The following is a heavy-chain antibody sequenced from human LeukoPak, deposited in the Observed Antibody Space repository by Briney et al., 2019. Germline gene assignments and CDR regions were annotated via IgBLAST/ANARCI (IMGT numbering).Heavy chain of an antibody. CDR3: ARGGVQLERMPYWYFDL. CDR1: GGTFSSYA. D-gene: IGHD1-1*01. CDR2: IIPIFGTA. V-gene: IGHV1-69*05. Sequence: GASVKVSCKASGGTFSSYAISWVRQAPGQGLEWMGGIIPIFGTANYAQKFQGRVTITTDESTSTAYMELSSLRSEDTAVYYCARGGVQLERMPYWYFDLWGRGTLVTVSS. J-gene: IGHJ2*01.